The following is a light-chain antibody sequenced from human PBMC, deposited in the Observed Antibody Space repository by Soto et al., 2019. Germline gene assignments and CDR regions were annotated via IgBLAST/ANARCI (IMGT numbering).Light chain of an antibody. Sequence: QSVLTQPPSASGTPGQRVTFSCSGSSSNIGRSYVYWYQQLPGTAPKLLIHNNNQRPSGVPDRVSGSKSGTSASLAISGLQSGDEADYYCAVWDDSVNGWVFGGGTQLTAL. CDR2: NNN. V-gene: IGLV1-44*01. CDR1: SSNIGRSY. CDR3: AVWDDSVNGWV. J-gene: IGLJ3*02.